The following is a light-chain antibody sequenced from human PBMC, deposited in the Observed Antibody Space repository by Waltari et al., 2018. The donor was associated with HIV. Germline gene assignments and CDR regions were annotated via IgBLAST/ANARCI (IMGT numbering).Light chain of an antibody. J-gene: IGKJ1*01. CDR2: GAS. CDR3: QQYLDWPPWT. V-gene: IGKV3D-15*01. CDR1: QNIGGN. Sequence: DIVMTQSPATLSVSPGERATLSCRARQNIGGNLAWYQQRHGQPHRLLIYGASYRERGIPARFSGRGSGTEVTLTITNLESEDSAVYFGQQYLDWPPWTFGQGTKVVI.